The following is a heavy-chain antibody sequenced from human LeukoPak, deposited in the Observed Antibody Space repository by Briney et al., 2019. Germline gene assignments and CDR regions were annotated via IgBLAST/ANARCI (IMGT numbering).Heavy chain of an antibody. J-gene: IGHJ6*03. V-gene: IGHV3-30*01. CDR3: ARDWEDIVVVPAAKGLYYYYYMDV. Sequence: PGGSLRLSCAASGFTFSSYAMHWVRQAPGKGLEWVAVISYDGSNKYYADSVKGRFTISRDNSKNTLYLQMNSLRAEDTAVYYCARDWEDIVVVPAAKGLYYYYYMDVWGKGTTVTVSS. CDR2: ISYDGSNK. CDR1: GFTFSSYA. D-gene: IGHD2-2*01.